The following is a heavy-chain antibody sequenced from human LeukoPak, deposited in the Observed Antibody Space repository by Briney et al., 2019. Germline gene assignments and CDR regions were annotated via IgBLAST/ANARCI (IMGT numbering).Heavy chain of an antibody. V-gene: IGHV1-69*05. Sequence: SVKVSCKASGGTFSSYAISWVRQAPGQGLEWMGGIIPIFGTANYAQKFQGRVTITRDTSASTAYMELSSLRSEDTAVYYCARVRYFDWSFDYWGQGTLVTVSS. CDR1: GGTFSSYA. D-gene: IGHD3-9*01. CDR2: IIPIFGTA. CDR3: ARVRYFDWSFDY. J-gene: IGHJ4*02.